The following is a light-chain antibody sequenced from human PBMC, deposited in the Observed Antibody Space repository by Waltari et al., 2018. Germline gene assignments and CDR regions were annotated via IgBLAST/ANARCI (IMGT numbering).Light chain of an antibody. CDR1: SGHSSNV. CDR2: VNSEGSH. CDR3: QTGGHGTWV. J-gene: IGLJ3*02. V-gene: IGLV4-69*01. Sequence: QLVLTQSPSASASLGASVKLTCTLNSGHSSNVVAWLQQQPETGPRYLMKVNSEGSHSKGDEIPDRFSGSSSGAERYLTISSVQSEDEADYYCQTGGHGTWVFGGGTKLTVL.